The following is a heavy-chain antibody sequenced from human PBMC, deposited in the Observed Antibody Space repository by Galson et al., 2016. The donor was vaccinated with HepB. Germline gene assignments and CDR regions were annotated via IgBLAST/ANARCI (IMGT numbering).Heavy chain of an antibody. CDR1: GYTVTELS. D-gene: IGHD5-18*01. CDR3: AAGGAAMVFDY. V-gene: IGHV1-24*01. Sequence: SVKVSCKVSGYTVTELSMHWVRQAPGKGLEWMGGSDSEDGEKIYAQKFQGRVTMTEDTSTDTAYMELSSLRSEDTAVYYCAAGGAAMVFDYWGQGTLVTVSS. J-gene: IGHJ4*02. CDR2: SDSEDGEK.